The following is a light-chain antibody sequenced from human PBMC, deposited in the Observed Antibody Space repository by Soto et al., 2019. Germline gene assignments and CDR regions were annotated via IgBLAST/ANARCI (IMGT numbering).Light chain of an antibody. CDR1: QTISSW. Sequence: DIQMTQSPSTLSGSVGDRVTITCRASQTISSWLAWYQQKPGKAPKLLIYKASTLKSGVPSRFSGSGSGTEFTLTISSLQPDDFASYYCQHYNRYSEAFGQGTKVERK. CDR2: KAS. CDR3: QHYNRYSEA. V-gene: IGKV1-5*03. J-gene: IGKJ1*01.